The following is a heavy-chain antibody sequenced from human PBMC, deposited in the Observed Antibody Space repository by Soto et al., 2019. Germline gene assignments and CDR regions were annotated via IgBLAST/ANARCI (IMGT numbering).Heavy chain of an antibody. J-gene: IGHJ3*02. CDR1: GYTFTGYY. D-gene: IGHD4-17*01. V-gene: IGHV1-2*04. CDR3: ARARPPYGDYVGAFDI. Sequence: ASVKVSCKASGYTFTGYYMHWVRQAPGQGLEWMGWINPNSGGTNYAQKFQGWVTMTRDTSISTAYMELSRLRSDDTAVYYCARARPPYGDYVGAFDIWGQGTMVTVSS. CDR2: INPNSGGT.